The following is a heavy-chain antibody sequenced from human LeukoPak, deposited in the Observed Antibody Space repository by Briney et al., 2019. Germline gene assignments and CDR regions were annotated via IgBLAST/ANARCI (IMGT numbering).Heavy chain of an antibody. D-gene: IGHD3-16*01. Sequence: IPSETLSLTCAVYGGSFSGYYWSWIRQPPGKGLEWIGEINHSGSTNYNPSLKSRVTISVDTSKNQFSLKLSSVTAADTAVYYCARVGPYYYYYMDVWGKGTTVTVSS. CDR2: INHSGST. J-gene: IGHJ6*03. V-gene: IGHV4-34*01. CDR3: ARVGPYYYYYMDV. CDR1: GGSFSGYY.